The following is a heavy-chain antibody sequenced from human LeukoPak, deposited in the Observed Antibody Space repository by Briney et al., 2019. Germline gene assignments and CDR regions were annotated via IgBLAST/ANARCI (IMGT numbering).Heavy chain of an antibody. CDR3: AALSGSYYDGDY. D-gene: IGHD1-26*01. J-gene: IGHJ4*02. CDR2: INTDGSST. CDR1: GFTFSSYW. V-gene: IGHV3-74*01. Sequence: GGSLRLSCAASGFTFSSYWMHWVRQAPGKRLVCVSRINTDGSSTTYADSVKGRFTISRDNAKNTLYLQMNSLRAEDTAVYYCAALSGSYYDGDYWGQGTLVTVSS.